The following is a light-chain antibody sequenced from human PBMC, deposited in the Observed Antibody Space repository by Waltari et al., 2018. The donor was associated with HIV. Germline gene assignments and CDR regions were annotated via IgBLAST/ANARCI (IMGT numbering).Light chain of an antibody. J-gene: IGKJ5*01. CDR1: QDISNY. CDR3: QQYDNLPIT. V-gene: IGKV1-33*01. CDR2: DAS. Sequence: DIQMTQSPSSLSASVGERVTITCQASQDISNYLIWYQQQPGKAPKLLIYDASNLETGVPSRFSGSGSGTDFTFTISSLQPEDIATYYCQQYDNLPITFGQGTRLEIK.